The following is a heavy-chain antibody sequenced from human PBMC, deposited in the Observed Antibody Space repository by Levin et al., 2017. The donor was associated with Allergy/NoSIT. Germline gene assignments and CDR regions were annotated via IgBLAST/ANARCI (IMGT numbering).Heavy chain of an antibody. Sequence: GGSLRLSCAASGFTFSSYAMSWFRQAPGKGLEWVSAMSNSGGSTYYAGSVKGRFTISRDNSKNTLYLQMNSLRAEDTAVYYCAKAAEYCSGGSCYGPSNAIDIWGQGTMVTVSS. J-gene: IGHJ3*02. CDR3: AKAAEYCSGGSCYGPSNAIDI. CDR1: GFTFSSYA. CDR2: MSNSGGST. V-gene: IGHV3-23*01. D-gene: IGHD2-15*01.